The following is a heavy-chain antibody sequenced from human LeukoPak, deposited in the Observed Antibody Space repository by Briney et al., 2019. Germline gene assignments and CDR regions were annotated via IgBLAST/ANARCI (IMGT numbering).Heavy chain of an antibody. Sequence: GRSLRLPCAASGFTFSSFGMHWVRQAPGKGLEWVAVIWYDGSKKYYADSVKGRFTISRDNSKNTLYLQMNALRAEDTAVYYCARVANITTFGMDVWGQGTTVTVSS. CDR2: IWYDGSKK. CDR1: GFTFSSFG. V-gene: IGHV3-33*01. J-gene: IGHJ6*02. CDR3: ARVANITTFGMDV. D-gene: IGHD3-9*01.